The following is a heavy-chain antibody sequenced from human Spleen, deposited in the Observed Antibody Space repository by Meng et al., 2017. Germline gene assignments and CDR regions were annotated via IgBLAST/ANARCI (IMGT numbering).Heavy chain of an antibody. J-gene: IGHJ4*02. V-gene: IGHV4-34*12. CDR3: ARVGSSSWFVAD. CDR1: GGSFSGYY. Sequence: QVQLQQWGAGLLQASGPLSLTCAVYGGSFSGYYWSLIRQPTGKGLEWIGEIIHSGSTKSKPSLESRATISVDTSQNNLSLKLSSVTAADTAVYYCARVGSSSWFVADWGQGTLVTVSS. CDR2: IIHSGST. D-gene: IGHD6-13*01.